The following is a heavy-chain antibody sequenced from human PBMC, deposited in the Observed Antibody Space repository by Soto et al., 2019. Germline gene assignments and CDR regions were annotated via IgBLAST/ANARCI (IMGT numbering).Heavy chain of an antibody. Sequence: PGGSLRLSCAASGFTVSNSYMTWVRQAPGKGLECVSGIYSGGDAYYADSAKGRFTISRDNSKNTLCLQLNSLRAEDTAVYYCARGPGGYYNIWGQGTLVTVSS. J-gene: IGHJ4*02. CDR3: ARGPGGYYNI. CDR1: GFTVSNSY. V-gene: IGHV3-66*01. CDR2: IYSGGDA. D-gene: IGHD3-10*01.